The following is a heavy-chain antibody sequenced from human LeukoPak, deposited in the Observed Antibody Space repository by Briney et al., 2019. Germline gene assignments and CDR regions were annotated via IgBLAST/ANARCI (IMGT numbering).Heavy chain of an antibody. V-gene: IGHV4-34*01. CDR3: TGGYYYMDV. CDR2: INHSGST. J-gene: IGHJ6*03. CDR1: GGSFSGYY. Sequence: TSETLSLTCAVYGGSFSGYYWSWIRQPPGKGLEWIGEINHSGSTNYNPSLKSRVTISVDTSKNQFSLKLSSVTAADTAVYYCTGGYYYMDVWGKGTTVTISS.